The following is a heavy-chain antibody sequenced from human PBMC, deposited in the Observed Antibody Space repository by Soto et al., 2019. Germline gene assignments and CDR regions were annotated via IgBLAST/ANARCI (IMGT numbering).Heavy chain of an antibody. V-gene: IGHV3-23*01. Sequence: GSLRLSCVASGITFGGRAMSWVRQAPGEGLEWVSTITDTGGDTKYADSVRGRFTMSRDNSKKTLYLQMNSLRVEDSALYYCARGSTDSYPGSRIFDFWGRGTLVTVSS. CDR3: ARGSTDSYPGSRIFDF. J-gene: IGHJ4*02. CDR1: GITFGGRA. CDR2: ITDTGGDT. D-gene: IGHD3-10*01.